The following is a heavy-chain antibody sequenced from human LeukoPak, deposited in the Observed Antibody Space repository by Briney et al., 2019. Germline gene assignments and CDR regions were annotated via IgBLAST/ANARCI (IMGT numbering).Heavy chain of an antibody. CDR2: INPNSGGT. CDR3: VRGNRRIYGGNSYYYYYMDV. CDR1: GYTFTGYY. V-gene: IGHV1-2*02. D-gene: IGHD4-23*01. J-gene: IGHJ6*03. Sequence: GASVKVSCKASGYTFTGYYMHWVRQAPGQGLAWMGWINPNSGGTNYAQKFQGRVTMTRDTSISKAYMELSRLRSDDTAVYYCVRGNRRIYGGNSYYYYYMDVWGKGTTVTVSS.